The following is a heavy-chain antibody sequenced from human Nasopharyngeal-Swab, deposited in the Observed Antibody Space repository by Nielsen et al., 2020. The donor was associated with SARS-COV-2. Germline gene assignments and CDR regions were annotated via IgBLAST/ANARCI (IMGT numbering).Heavy chain of an antibody. CDR2: ISGSGGST. J-gene: IGHJ6*02. CDR3: AKNYGSGGYRSSNYYYDGMDV. CDR1: GFTYSGYV. D-gene: IGHD3-10*01. V-gene: IGHV3-23*01. Sequence: GGSLRFSCAASGFTYSGYVMSWVRQAPGKGLEWVSAISGSGGSTYYADSVEGRFTISRDNSNNTLYLQMNSLRGEDTALYYCAKNYGSGGYRSSNYYYDGMDVWGQGTTVTVSS.